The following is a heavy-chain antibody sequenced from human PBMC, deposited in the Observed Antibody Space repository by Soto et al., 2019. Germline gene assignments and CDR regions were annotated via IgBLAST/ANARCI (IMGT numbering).Heavy chain of an antibody. CDR3: SSINAYRDYVDS. J-gene: IGHJ4*02. CDR1: GGSIDIGDFY. Sequence: SETLSLTCTVAGGSIDIGDFYWAWIRQAPGKGLEWTGSVHYDGDTDKTYYSQYLKRRPTISGDTSKNQFSLRLRSVTAADTGVYFCSSINAYRDYVDSWGRGALVTVSS. D-gene: IGHD4-4*01. V-gene: IGHV4-39*01. CDR2: VHYDGDTDKT.